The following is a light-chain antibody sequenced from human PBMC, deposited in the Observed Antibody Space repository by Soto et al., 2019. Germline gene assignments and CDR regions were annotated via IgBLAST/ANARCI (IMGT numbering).Light chain of an antibody. J-gene: IGLJ1*01. V-gene: IGLV2-14*01. CDR3: SSYTSRSTYA. Sequence: QSALTQPASVSGSPGQSITISCTGTSSDVGGYNYVSWYQQHPGKAPKLMIYDVSNRPSGVSNRFSGSKSGNTASLTISGLQAEDEADYYCSSYTSRSTYAFGTGTKATAL. CDR2: DVS. CDR1: SSDVGGYNY.